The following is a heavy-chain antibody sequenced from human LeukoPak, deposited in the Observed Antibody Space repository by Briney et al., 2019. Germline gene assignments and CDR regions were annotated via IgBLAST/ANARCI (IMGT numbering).Heavy chain of an antibody. V-gene: IGHV4-59*01. D-gene: IGHD2-2*01. Sequence: SETLSLTCTVSGGSISSYYWSWIRQPPGKGLEWIGCIYYSGSTNYNPSLKSRVTISVDTSKNQFSLKLSSVTAADTAVYYCASTPVPAAPRGHAFDIWGQGTMVTVSS. CDR2: IYYSGST. CDR3: ASTPVPAAPRGHAFDI. J-gene: IGHJ3*02. CDR1: GGSISSYY.